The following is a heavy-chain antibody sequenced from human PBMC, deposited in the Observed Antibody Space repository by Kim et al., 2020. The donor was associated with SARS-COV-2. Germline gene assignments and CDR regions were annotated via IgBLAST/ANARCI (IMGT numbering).Heavy chain of an antibody. CDR3: ARAQVWLQLLHFDY. J-gene: IGHJ4*02. D-gene: IGHD5-12*01. V-gene: IGHV3-23*03. CDR2: IYSGGSST. Sequence: GGSLRLSCAASGFTFSSYAMSWVRQAPGKGLEWVSVIYSGGSSTYYADSVKGRFTISRDNSKNTLYLQMNSLRAEDTAVYYCARAQVWLQLLHFDYWGQGTLVTVST. CDR1: GFTFSSYA.